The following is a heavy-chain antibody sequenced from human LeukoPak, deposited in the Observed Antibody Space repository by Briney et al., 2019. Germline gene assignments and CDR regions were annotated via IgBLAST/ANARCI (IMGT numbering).Heavy chain of an antibody. V-gene: IGHV3-21*04. CDR2: ISSSGIYI. D-gene: IGHD2-21*01. CDR3: AKAPVTSCRGAYCYPFDS. J-gene: IGHJ4*02. Sequence: PGGSLRLSCAASGFTISSYTMSWVRQAPGKGLEWVSSISSSGIYIYYADSVKGRFTISRDNARNSLYLQMNSLRAEDAAVYFCAKAPVTSCRGAYCYPFDSWGQGTLVTVSS. CDR1: GFTISSYT.